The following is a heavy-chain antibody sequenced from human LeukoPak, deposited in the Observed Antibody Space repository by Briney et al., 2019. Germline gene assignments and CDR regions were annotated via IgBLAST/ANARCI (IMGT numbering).Heavy chain of an antibody. CDR1: GYTFTSYD. V-gene: IGHV1-8*01. D-gene: IGHD3-3*01. J-gene: IGHJ4*02. CDR3: AREVGGITIFGVVMRAFDY. Sequence: ASVKVSCKASGYTFTSYDINWVRQATGQGLEWMGWMNPNSGNTGHAQKFQGRVTMTRNTSISTAYMELSSLRSEDTAVYYCAREVGGITIFGVVMRAFDYWGQGTLVTVSS. CDR2: MNPNSGNT.